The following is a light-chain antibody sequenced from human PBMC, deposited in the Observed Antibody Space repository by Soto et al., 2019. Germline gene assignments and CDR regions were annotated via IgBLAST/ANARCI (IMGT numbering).Light chain of an antibody. CDR1: QSVSTN. Sequence: ETVMTQSPATLSVSPGERATLSCGASQSVSTNLAWYQQKPGQVPRLLIYGASTRASDIPARFSGSGSGTEFTLTISSLQSEDFAFYYCQQYNEWPLTFGGGTKVEIE. CDR2: GAS. CDR3: QQYNEWPLT. V-gene: IGKV3-15*01. J-gene: IGKJ4*01.